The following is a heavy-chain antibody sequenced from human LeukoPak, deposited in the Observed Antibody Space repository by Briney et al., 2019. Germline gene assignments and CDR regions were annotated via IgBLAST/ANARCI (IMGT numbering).Heavy chain of an antibody. CDR2: ISAYNGNT. Sequence: ASVKVSCKASGYTLTSYGISWVRQAPGQGLEWMGWISAYNGNTNYAQKLQGRVTMTTDTSTSTAYMELRSLRSDDTAVYYCALTSGYCSSTSCYRVWFDPWGQGTLVTVSS. J-gene: IGHJ5*02. CDR1: GYTLTSYG. D-gene: IGHD2-2*01. CDR3: ALTSGYCSSTSCYRVWFDP. V-gene: IGHV1-18*01.